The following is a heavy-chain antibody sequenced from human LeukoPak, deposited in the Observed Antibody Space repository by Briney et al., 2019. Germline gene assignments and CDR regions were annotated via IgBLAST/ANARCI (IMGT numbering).Heavy chain of an antibody. J-gene: IGHJ4*02. CDR2: IYSAGST. Sequence: QPGGALRLSCAASGVTVSSNYMTWVRQAPGRGLEWVSLIYSAGSTYYADPVKGRFTISRDSSKNTLYLHMNSLRAEDTAVYYCARGDTGVTIFGVVSHFDYWGQGTLVTVSS. D-gene: IGHD3-3*01. CDR3: ARGDTGVTIFGVVSHFDY. CDR1: GVTVSSNY. V-gene: IGHV3-53*01.